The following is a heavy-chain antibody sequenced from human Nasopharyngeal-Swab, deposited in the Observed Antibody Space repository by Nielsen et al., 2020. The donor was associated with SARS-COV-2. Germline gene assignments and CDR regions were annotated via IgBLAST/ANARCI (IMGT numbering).Heavy chain of an antibody. CDR3: ARFLEWFLGDAFDI. CDR1: GGSISSYY. Sequence: SETLSLTCTVSGGSISSYYWSWIRQPPGKGLEWIGYIYYSGSTNYNPSLKSRVTISVDTSKNQFSLKLSSVTAADTAVYCCARFLEWFLGDAFDIWGQGTMVTVSS. CDR2: IYYSGST. D-gene: IGHD3-3*01. J-gene: IGHJ3*02. V-gene: IGHV4-59*01.